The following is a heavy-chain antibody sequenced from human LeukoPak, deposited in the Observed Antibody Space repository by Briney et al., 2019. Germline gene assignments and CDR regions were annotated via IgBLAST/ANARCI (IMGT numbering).Heavy chain of an antibody. V-gene: IGHV3-48*01. D-gene: IGHD6-19*01. CDR2: ISSTSSTI. J-gene: IGHJ4*02. Sequence: GGSLRLSCAASGFTFSSYSMNWVRQAPGKGLEWVSFISSTSSTIYYADSVKGRFTISRDKAENSLYLQMNSLRGEDAAVYYCARDSSGYGYFDYWGQGTLVTVSS. CDR1: GFTFSSYS. CDR3: ARDSSGYGYFDY.